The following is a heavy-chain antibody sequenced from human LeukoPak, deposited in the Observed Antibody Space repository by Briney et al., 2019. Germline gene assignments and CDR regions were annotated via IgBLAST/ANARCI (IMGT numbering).Heavy chain of an antibody. CDR1: RFTFDDYA. J-gene: IGHJ3*02. D-gene: IGHD6-19*01. V-gene: IGHV3-9*01. CDR2: ISWNSGSI. Sequence: PGGSLRLSCAASRFTFDDYAMHWVRQAPGKGLEWVSGISWNSGSIGYADSVKGRFTISRDNAKNSLYLQMNSLRAEDTALYYCAKAIDIAVAFDAFDIWGQGTMVTVSS. CDR3: AKAIDIAVAFDAFDI.